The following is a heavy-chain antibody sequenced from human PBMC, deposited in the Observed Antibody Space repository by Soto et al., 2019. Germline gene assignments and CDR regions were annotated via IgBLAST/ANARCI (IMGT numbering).Heavy chain of an antibody. Sequence: QVQLVQSGAEVKKPGSSVKVSCKASGGTFSSYTISWVRQAPGPGLERMGRIIPILGIANYAQKFQGRVTITADKSTSTAYMELSSLRSEDTAVYYCARHGDHYYYYYMDVWGKGTTVTVSS. V-gene: IGHV1-69*02. D-gene: IGHD4-17*01. J-gene: IGHJ6*03. CDR1: GGTFSSYT. CDR3: ARHGDHYYYYYMDV. CDR2: IIPILGIA.